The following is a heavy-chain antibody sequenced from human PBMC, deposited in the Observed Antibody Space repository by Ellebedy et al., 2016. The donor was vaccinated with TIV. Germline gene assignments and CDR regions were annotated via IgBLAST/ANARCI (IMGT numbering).Heavy chain of an antibody. CDR2: IKQDGSEK. V-gene: IGHV3-7*03. CDR1: GFTFSNYW. Sequence: GASLKISCAASGFTFSNYWMTWVRQAPGKGQECVANIKQDGSEKYYVDSVKGRFTVARDNAKNSLYLQMNSLRAEDTAVYFCARSRGVSYWGQGTLVTVSA. D-gene: IGHD2-8*01. J-gene: IGHJ4*02. CDR3: ARSRGVSY.